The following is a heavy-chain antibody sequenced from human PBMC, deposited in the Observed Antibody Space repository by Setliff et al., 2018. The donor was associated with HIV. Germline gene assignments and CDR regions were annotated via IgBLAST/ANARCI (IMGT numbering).Heavy chain of an antibody. CDR3: ARISNGFEPNAFDT. Sequence: SETLSLTCTVSGGSISSHFWTWIRQPAGKGLEWIGRFRPTGNAYYANPYYNPSLKRRVSMSVDTSKSQFSLKLSSVTAVDTAVYFCARISNGFEPNAFDTWGLGTMVTVSS. CDR2: FRPTGNAYYANP. V-gene: IGHV4-4*07. CDR1: GGSISSHF. D-gene: IGHD3-22*01. J-gene: IGHJ3*02.